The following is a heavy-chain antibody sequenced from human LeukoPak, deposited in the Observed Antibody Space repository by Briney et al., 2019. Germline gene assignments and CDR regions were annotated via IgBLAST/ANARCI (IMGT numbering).Heavy chain of an antibody. CDR3: ARSKKNWNFDY. V-gene: IGHV1-8*03. CDR2: MNPYSGNT. D-gene: IGHD1-1*01. Sequence: GASVKVSCKASGTTFSNYDINWVRQATGQGLEWMGYMNPYSGNTGYAQNFQGRVTLTRNTSTSTAYMELSSLRSEDTAVYYCARSKKNWNFDYWGQGTLVTVSS. CDR1: GTTFSNYD. J-gene: IGHJ4*02.